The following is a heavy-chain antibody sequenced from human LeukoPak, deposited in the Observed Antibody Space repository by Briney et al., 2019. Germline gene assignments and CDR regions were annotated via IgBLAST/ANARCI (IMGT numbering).Heavy chain of an antibody. CDR1: GFTFDDYA. J-gene: IGHJ1*01. D-gene: IGHD1-26*01. V-gene: IGHV3-9*01. CDR3: ARDLMGATHYFQH. CDR2: ISWNSGSI. Sequence: PGGSLRLSCAASGFTFDDYAMHWVRQAPGKGLEWVSGISWNSGSIGYADSVKGRFTISRDNAKNSLYLQMNSLRAEDTAVYYCARDLMGATHYFQHWGQGTLVTVSS.